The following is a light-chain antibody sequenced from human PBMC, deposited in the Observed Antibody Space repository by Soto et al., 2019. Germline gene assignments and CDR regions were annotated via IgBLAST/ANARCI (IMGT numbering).Light chain of an antibody. Sequence: EIVLTQSPGTLSLSPGKRATLSCRASQSISSSYLAWYQQRPGQAPRLLIYGASSRATGIPDRFSGSGSGTGFTLTISRLEPEDSAVYYCQQYGSSSWTFGQGTRW. CDR2: GAS. CDR1: QSISSSY. CDR3: QQYGSSSWT. J-gene: IGKJ1*01. V-gene: IGKV3-20*01.